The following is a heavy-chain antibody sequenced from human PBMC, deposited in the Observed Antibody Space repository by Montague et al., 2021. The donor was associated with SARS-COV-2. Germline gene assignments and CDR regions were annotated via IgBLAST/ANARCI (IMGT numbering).Heavy chain of an antibody. CDR3: ARPLVRGVPKAFDI. V-gene: IGHV4-39*01. CDR1: GGSITRNYY. J-gene: IGHJ3*02. CDR2: IYYSGTT. Sequence: SETLSLTCTVSGGSITRNYYCGWIRQPPGKGLEWVGNIYYSGTTFINPSLESRVTISVDASKNQFSRNLTSVTAADTAVYYCARPLVRGVPKAFDIWGQGALVIVSS. D-gene: IGHD3-10*01.